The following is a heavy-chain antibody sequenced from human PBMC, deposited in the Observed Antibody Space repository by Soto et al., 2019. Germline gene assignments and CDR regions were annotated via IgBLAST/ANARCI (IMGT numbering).Heavy chain of an antibody. CDR1: GFTFSTYA. V-gene: IGHV3-23*01. CDR2: ISDTGGRT. CDR3: AKDITRGGLVAPAALDS. D-gene: IGHD2-2*01. J-gene: IGHJ4*02. Sequence: GGSLRLSCAASGFTFSTYAMNWVRQAPGKGLEWVSGISDTGGRTYYADSVKGRFTISRDNSKNTIYLQMNSLRAGDTAVYYCAKDITRGGLVAPAALDSWGQGTLVTVSS.